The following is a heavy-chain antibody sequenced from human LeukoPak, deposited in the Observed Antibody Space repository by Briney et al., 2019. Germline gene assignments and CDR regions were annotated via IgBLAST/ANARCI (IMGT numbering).Heavy chain of an antibody. V-gene: IGHV4-59*01. D-gene: IGHD6-19*01. J-gene: IGHJ6*03. Sequence: SETLSLTCTVSGGSISSYYWSWLRQPPGKGLEWIGYIYYSGSTNYNPSLKSRVPISVHTSKNQFSLKLSSVTAADTAVYYCARGDSSGWRYYYYYMDVWGKGTTVTVSS. CDR2: IYYSGST. CDR3: ARGDSSGWRYYYYYMDV. CDR1: GGSISSYY.